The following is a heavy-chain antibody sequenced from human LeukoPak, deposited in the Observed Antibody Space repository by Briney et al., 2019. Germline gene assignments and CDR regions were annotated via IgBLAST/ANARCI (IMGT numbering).Heavy chain of an antibody. V-gene: IGHV3-23*01. CDR2: ISGSGDDI. Sequence: GGSLRLSCATSGFTFNNYAMGWVRQAPGKGLEWVSSISGSGDDISYADSVRGRFTISRDNAKNSLYLQMNSLRAEDTAVYYRARVEGPWGQGTLVTVSS. CDR1: GFTFNNYA. CDR3: ARVEGP. J-gene: IGHJ4*02.